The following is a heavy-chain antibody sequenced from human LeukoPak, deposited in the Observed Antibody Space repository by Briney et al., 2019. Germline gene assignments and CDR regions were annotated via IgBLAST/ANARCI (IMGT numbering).Heavy chain of an antibody. CDR2: INTNTGNP. Sequence: ASVKVSCKASGYTFTSYYMHWVRQAPGQGLEWMGWINTNTGNPTYAQGFTGRFVFSLDTSVSTSYLQISSLKAEDTAVYYCARDPGDGRLDYWGQGTLVTVSS. D-gene: IGHD2-21*01. J-gene: IGHJ4*02. CDR1: GYTFTSYY. CDR3: ARDPGDGRLDY. V-gene: IGHV7-4-1*02.